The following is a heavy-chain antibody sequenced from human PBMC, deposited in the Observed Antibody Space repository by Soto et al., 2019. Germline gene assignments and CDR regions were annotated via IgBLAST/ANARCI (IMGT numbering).Heavy chain of an antibody. CDR3: ARAKYGGNSEGYYYGMDV. V-gene: IGHV3-11*06. CDR1: GFTFSDYY. J-gene: IGHJ6*02. D-gene: IGHD2-21*02. CDR2: ISSSSSYT. Sequence: GGALRLSCAASGFTFSDYYMSWIRQAPGKGLEWVSYISSSSSYTNYADSVKGRFTISRDNAKNSLYLQMNSLRAEDTAVYYCARAKYGGNSEGYYYGMDVWGQGTTVTVSS.